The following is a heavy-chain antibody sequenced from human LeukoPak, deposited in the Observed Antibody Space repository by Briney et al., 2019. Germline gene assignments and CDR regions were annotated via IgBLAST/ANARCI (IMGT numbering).Heavy chain of an antibody. D-gene: IGHD1-1*01. V-gene: IGHV1-18*04. CDR1: GYTFTDYG. Sequence: ASVRASCRTSGYTFTDYGISWVRRAPGQRLEWLGWISTFSAKTNYAQSLRGRVSMTTDTSTTTAYVELTSLRSGDTAVYYCARDKDWNLDYWGQGTLVTVSS. CDR2: ISTFSAKT. J-gene: IGHJ4*02. CDR3: ARDKDWNLDY.